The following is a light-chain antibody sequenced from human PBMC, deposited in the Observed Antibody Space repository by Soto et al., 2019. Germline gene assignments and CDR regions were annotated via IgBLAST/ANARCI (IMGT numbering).Light chain of an antibody. CDR1: SPVDSIY. Sequence: VLTQSPGTLSLSPGERASLSCRASSPVDSIYLAWYQQKPGQAPRLLIYDASTRATGLPARFSGSGSGTEFTLTISSLQSEDFAVYYCQQYHIWPLTFGGGTKVDIK. V-gene: IGKV3-15*01. CDR2: DAS. J-gene: IGKJ4*01. CDR3: QQYHIWPLT.